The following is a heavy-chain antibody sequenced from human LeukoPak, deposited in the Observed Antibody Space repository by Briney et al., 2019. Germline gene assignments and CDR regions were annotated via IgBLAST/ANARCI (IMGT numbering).Heavy chain of an antibody. Sequence: SETLSLTCTVSGGSISSYYWSWIRQPAGKGLEWIGYIYYSGSTNYNPSLKSRVTISVDTSKNQFSLKLSSVTAADTAVYYCARRRSSSWYAAFDYWGQGTLVTVSS. D-gene: IGHD6-13*01. CDR2: IYYSGST. CDR3: ARRRSSSWYAAFDY. J-gene: IGHJ4*02. V-gene: IGHV4-59*08. CDR1: GGSISSYY.